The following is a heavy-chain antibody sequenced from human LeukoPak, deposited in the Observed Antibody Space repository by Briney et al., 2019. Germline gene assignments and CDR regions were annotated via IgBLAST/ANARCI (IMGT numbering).Heavy chain of an antibody. Sequence: GGSLRLSCAASGFTFSGSAMHWVRQASGKGLEWVGRIRSKANSYATAYAPSVKGRFTISRDYSKNTAYLLLNSLKTEDTAVYYCTRHIRDIVVVLAAPSVNYYYYMDVWGKGTTVTVSS. CDR1: GFTFSGSA. CDR2: IRSKANSYAT. CDR3: TRHIRDIVVVLAAPSVNYYYYMDV. V-gene: IGHV3-73*01. D-gene: IGHD2-2*01. J-gene: IGHJ6*03.